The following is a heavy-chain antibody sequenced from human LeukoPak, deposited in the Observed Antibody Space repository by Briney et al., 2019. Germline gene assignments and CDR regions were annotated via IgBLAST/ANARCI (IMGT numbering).Heavy chain of an antibody. CDR2: ISYDGSNK. D-gene: IGHD3-22*01. CDR1: GFTFSSYA. J-gene: IGHJ3*02. V-gene: IGHV3-30-3*01. CDR3: ARERDYYDSSGSYDAFDI. Sequence: GRSLRLSCAASGFTFSSYAMHWVRQAPGKGLEWVAVISYDGSNKYYADSVKGRFTISRDNSKNTLYLQMNSLRAEDTAVYYCARERDYYDSSGSYDAFDIWGQGTMITVSS.